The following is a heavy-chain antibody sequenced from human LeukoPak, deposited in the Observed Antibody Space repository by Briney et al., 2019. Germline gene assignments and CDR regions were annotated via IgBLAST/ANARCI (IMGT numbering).Heavy chain of an antibody. CDR3: ARARYDSSGYDAFDI. V-gene: IGHV3-66*01. Sequence: GGSLSLSCAASGFTVSSNYMSWVRQAPGKGLEWVSVIYSGGSTYYADSVKGRFTISRDNSKNTLYLQMNSLRAEDTAVYYCARARYDSSGYDAFDIWGQGRMVTVSS. CDR1: GFTVSSNY. D-gene: IGHD3-22*01. CDR2: IYSGGST. J-gene: IGHJ3*02.